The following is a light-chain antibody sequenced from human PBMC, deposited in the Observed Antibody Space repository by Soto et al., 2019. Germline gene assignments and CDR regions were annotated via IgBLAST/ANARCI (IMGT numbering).Light chain of an antibody. CDR3: QHYDNLLLT. V-gene: IGKV1-33*01. J-gene: IGKJ4*01. CDR2: DAS. Sequence: DIQMTQSPSSLSASVGDRVTSTCQASQDINTYLNWYQQKPGKAPNLLIYDASKLETGVPSRFSGGGSGTDFTFTVTSLQPEDIATYFCQHYDNLLLTFGGGTKVEL. CDR1: QDINTY.